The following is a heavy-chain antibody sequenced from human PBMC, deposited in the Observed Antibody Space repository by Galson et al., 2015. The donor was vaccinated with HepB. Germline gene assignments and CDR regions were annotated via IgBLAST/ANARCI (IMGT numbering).Heavy chain of an antibody. CDR3: AKDRHSGYDYPYYFDY. V-gene: IGHV3-7*01. CDR2: IKQDGSEK. D-gene: IGHD5-12*01. Sequence: SLRLSCAASGFTFSSYWMSWVRQAPGKGLEWVANIKQDGSEKYYVDSVKGRFTISRDNAKNSLYLQMNSLRAEDTAVYYCAKDRHSGYDYPYYFDYWGQGTLVTVSS. J-gene: IGHJ4*02. CDR1: GFTFSSYW.